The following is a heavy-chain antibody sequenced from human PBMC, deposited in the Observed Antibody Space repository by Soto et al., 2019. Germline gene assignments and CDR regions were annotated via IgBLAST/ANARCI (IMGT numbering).Heavy chain of an antibody. CDR1: GVSLNTADTW. Sequence: QVQLQESGSGLVKPSQSLSLTCTVSGVSLNTADTWWSWIRQSPGKGLEFMGYYHSGGSTYYDASCRSRVIISADTSNSQFSLKLSSVTVADTAVYFCFRSRQMESGNDYGLDVWGQGTTVTVSS. CDR3: FRSRQMESGNDYGLDV. V-gene: IGHV4-30-4*01. J-gene: IGHJ6*02. D-gene: IGHD1-1*01. CDR2: YHSGGST.